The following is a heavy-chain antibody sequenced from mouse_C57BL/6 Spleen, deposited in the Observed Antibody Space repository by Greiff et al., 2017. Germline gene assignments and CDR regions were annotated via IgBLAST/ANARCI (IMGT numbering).Heavy chain of an antibody. CDR3: IVTTSAY. J-gene: IGHJ3*01. V-gene: IGHV14-4*01. Sequence: VQLQQSGAELVRPGASVKLSCTASGFNIKDDYMHWVKPRPEQGLEWIGWIDPENGDTEYASKFQGKATITADTSSNTAYLQLSSLTSEDTAVYYCIVTTSAYWGQGTLVTVSA. D-gene: IGHD2-5*01. CDR1: GFNIKDDY. CDR2: IDPENGDT.